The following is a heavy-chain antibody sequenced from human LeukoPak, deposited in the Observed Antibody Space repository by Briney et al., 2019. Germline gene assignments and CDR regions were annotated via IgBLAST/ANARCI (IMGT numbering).Heavy chain of an antibody. CDR2: IGTAGDT. CDR1: GFTFSAYD. J-gene: IGHJ3*02. V-gene: IGHV3-13*04. CDR3: AKSQLVGGTHALDI. Sequence: GGSLRLSCAASGFTFSAYDMHWVRQATGKGLEWVSGIGTAGDTYYPGSVKGRFTISRENAKNSLYLQMNSLRAEDTAVYYCAKSQLVGGTHALDIWGQGTMVTVSS. D-gene: IGHD1-26*01.